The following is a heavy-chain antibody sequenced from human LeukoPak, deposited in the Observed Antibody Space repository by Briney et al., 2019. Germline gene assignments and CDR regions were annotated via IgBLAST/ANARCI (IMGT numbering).Heavy chain of an antibody. Sequence: GGSLRLSCAASGFTFSSYGMHWVRPAPGKGLEWVAFIRYDGSNKYYADSVKGRFTISRDNSKNTLYLQMNSLRAEDTAVYYCATGMWGYCSATSCPLDFWGQGTLVTVSS. V-gene: IGHV3-30*02. J-gene: IGHJ4*02. CDR3: ATGMWGYCSATSCPLDF. D-gene: IGHD2-2*01. CDR1: GFTFSSYG. CDR2: IRYDGSNK.